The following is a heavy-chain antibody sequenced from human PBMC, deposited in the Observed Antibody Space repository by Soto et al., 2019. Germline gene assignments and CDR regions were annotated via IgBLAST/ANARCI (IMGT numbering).Heavy chain of an antibody. D-gene: IGHD4-17*01. J-gene: IGHJ4*02. V-gene: IGHV3-30*18. CDR1: GFTFSSYG. CDR2: ISYDGSNK. CDR3: AKDRVYGDYVPPDY. Sequence: QVQLVESGGGVVQPGRSLRLSCAASGFTFSSYGMHWVRQAPGKGLEWVAVISYDGSNKYYADSVKGRFTISRDNSKNTLYLQMNSLRAEDTAVYYCAKDRVYGDYVPPDYWGQGTLVTVSS.